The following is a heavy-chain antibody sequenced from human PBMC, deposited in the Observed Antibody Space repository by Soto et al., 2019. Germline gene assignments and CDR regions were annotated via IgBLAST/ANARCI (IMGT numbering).Heavy chain of an antibody. V-gene: IGHV3-33*01. Sequence: GGSLRLSCAASGFTFSSYGMHWVRQAPGKGLEWVVVIWYDGSNKYYADSVKGRFTISRDNSKNTLYLQMNSLRAEDTAVYYCARDSRRGVIVTHGFDYWGQGTLGTVAS. J-gene: IGHJ4*02. CDR2: IWYDGSNK. CDR3: ARDSRRGVIVTHGFDY. D-gene: IGHD3-16*02. CDR1: GFTFSSYG.